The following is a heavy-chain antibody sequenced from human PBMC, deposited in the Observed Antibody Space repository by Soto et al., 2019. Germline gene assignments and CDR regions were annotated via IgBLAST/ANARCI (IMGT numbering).Heavy chain of an antibody. CDR3: ARHLTGLDT. V-gene: IGHV4-59*08. J-gene: IGHJ5*02. Sequence: QVQLQESGPGLVKPSETLSLTCTVSGGSISSFYWSWIRQPPGKGLEYIGYIHYSGSINYSPSLKSRVTISLDTSKNHFSLKLTSVTPADTAVYYCARHLTGLDTWGQGTLVTVSS. CDR1: GGSISSFY. CDR2: IHYSGSI.